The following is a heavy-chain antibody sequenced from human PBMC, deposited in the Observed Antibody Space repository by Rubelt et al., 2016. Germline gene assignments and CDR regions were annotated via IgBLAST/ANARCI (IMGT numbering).Heavy chain of an antibody. CDR1: GGTFSSYA. D-gene: IGHD3-22*01. CDR2: IIPVFGTA. CDR3: ARDRLLDDSSGGDAFDI. Sequence: QVQLVQSGAEVKKPGSSVKVSCKASGGTFSSYAISWVRQAPGQGLEWMGGIIPVFGTANYAQKFQGRVTITADKSTGTAYMERVSLRSEDTAVYYCARDRLLDDSSGGDAFDIWGQGTMVTVSS. V-gene: IGHV1-69*06. J-gene: IGHJ3*02.